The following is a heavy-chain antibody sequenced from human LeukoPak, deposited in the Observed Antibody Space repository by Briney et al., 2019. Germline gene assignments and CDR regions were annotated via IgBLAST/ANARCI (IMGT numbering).Heavy chain of an antibody. D-gene: IGHD6-19*01. Sequence: SETLSLTCTVSGGSISRYYWSWIRQPPGKGLECIGYIHYIGTTNYNPSLKSRITISVDTSKNQFSLKLRSVTAADTAVYYCAGGGQWLAFDYWGQGTLVTVSS. V-gene: IGHV4-59*01. CDR3: AGGGQWLAFDY. J-gene: IGHJ4*02. CDR2: IHYIGTT. CDR1: GGSISRYY.